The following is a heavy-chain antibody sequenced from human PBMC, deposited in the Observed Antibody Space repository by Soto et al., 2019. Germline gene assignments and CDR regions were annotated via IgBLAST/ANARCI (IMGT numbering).Heavy chain of an antibody. V-gene: IGHV4-34*01. CDR2: INHRGGT. J-gene: IGHJ3*02. Sequence: QVQLQQWGAGLLKPSETLSLSCAVYGGSFSGYYWIWIRQPPGKGLEWIGEINHRGGTDYNPSLKSRVTLSVDTSKNQFSLRLTAVTAADTAVYYCAGGGVAPSIWGQGTRVTVSS. CDR3: AGGGVAPSI. D-gene: IGHD2-15*01. CDR1: GGSFSGYY.